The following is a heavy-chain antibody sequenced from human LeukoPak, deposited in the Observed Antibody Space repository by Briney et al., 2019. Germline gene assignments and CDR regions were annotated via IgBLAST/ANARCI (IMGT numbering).Heavy chain of an antibody. CDR2: IYCSGST. D-gene: IGHD5-18*01. CDR1: GGSISSYY. J-gene: IGHJ4*02. CDR3: ARAGYSYGLHFDY. V-gene: IGHV4-59*01. Sequence: SETLSLTCTVSGGSISSYYWSWIRQPPGKGLEWIGYIYCSGSTNYNPSLKSRVTISVDTSKNQFSLKLSSVTAADTAVYYCARAGYSYGLHFDYWGQGTLVTVSS.